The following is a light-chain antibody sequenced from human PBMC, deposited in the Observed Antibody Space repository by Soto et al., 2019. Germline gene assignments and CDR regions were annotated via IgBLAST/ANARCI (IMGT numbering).Light chain of an antibody. CDR3: QQYGTTRIT. CDR2: GAS. J-gene: IGKJ5*01. V-gene: IGKV3-20*01. CDR1: RPVRSD. Sequence: EIVVTQSPATLSVSPGERATLSCRASRPVRSDLAWYQQKPGQAPRVLMYGASNRATGIPDRFSGSGSETDFTLTISGLEPEDFAVYYCQQYGTTRITFGQGTRLEIK.